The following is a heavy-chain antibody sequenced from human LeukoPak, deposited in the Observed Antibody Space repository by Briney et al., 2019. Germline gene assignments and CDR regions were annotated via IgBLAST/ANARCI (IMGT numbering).Heavy chain of an antibody. CDR1: GFTFSSYA. Sequence: PGGSLRLSCAASGFTFSSYAMSWVRQAPGKGLEWVSTIRGSGGSTYYADSVKGRFTISRDNSKNTLYLQMNSLRAEDTAVYYCAKDRYSYGYRMADYWGQGTLVTVSS. CDR3: AKDRYSYGYRMADY. J-gene: IGHJ4*02. D-gene: IGHD5-18*01. V-gene: IGHV3-23*01. CDR2: IRGSGGST.